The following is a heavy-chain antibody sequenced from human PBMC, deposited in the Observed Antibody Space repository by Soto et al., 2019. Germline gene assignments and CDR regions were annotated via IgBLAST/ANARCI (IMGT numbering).Heavy chain of an antibody. Sequence: EVQLVESGGGLVKPGGSLRLSCAASGFTFSSYTMNWVRQAPGKGLEWVSTLSSSSSYIYYADSVKGRFTISRDNAKNSLYLQMNSLRAEDTAVYYCSTDRIGVLGSLVAFDIWGQGTMVTVSS. CDR2: LSSSSSYI. J-gene: IGHJ3*02. CDR1: GFTFSSYT. D-gene: IGHD3-16*01. V-gene: IGHV3-21*06. CDR3: STDRIGVLGSLVAFDI.